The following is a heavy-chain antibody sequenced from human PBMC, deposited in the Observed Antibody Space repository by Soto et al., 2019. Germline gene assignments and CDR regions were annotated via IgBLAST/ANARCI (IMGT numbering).Heavy chain of an antibody. Sequence: GGSLRLSCAASGFTFSSYGMHWVRQAPGKGLEWVAVISYDGSNKYYADSVKGRFTISRDNSKNTLYLQMNSLRAEDTAVYYCAKGDYYDSSGYYYAWGQGTLVTVSS. V-gene: IGHV3-30*18. CDR2: ISYDGSNK. D-gene: IGHD3-22*01. J-gene: IGHJ5*02. CDR3: AKGDYYDSSGYYYA. CDR1: GFTFSSYG.